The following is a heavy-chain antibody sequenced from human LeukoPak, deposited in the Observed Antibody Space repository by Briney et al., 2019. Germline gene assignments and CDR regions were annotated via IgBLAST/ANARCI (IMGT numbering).Heavy chain of an antibody. D-gene: IGHD3-10*01. V-gene: IGHV1-46*01. CDR3: ARDKDERGITMVRGVIITRDGMDV. Sequence: ASVKVSCKASGYTFTSYFMHWVRQAPGQGLEWMGILNPSDGRTNYAQKFQGRVTMTRDTSTSTVYMELSSLRSEDTAVYYCARDKDERGITMVRGVIITRDGMDVWGQGTTVTVSS. CDR1: GYTFTSYF. CDR2: LNPSDGRT. J-gene: IGHJ6*02.